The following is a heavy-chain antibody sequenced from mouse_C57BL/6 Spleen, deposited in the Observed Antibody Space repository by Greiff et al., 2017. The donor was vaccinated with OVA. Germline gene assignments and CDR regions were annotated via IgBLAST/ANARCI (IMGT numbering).Heavy chain of an antibody. CDR1: GFTFSDYG. D-gene: IGHD6-1*01. Sequence: EVKLMESGGGLVKPGGSLKLSCAASGFTFSDYGMHWVRQAPEKGLEWVAYISSGSSTIYYADTVKGRFTISRDNAKNTLFLQMTSLRSEDTAMYYCARRSLHLYFDVWGTGTTVTVSS. V-gene: IGHV5-17*01. CDR3: ARRSLHLYFDV. J-gene: IGHJ1*03. CDR2: ISSGSSTI.